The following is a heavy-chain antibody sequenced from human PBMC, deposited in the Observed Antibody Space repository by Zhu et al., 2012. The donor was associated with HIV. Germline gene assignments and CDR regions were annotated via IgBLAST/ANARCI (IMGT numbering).Heavy chain of an antibody. CDR3: ARYYYASGRTIDY. D-gene: IGHD3-10*01. CDR1: GVSISSGDYY. CDR2: VYYSGIT. V-gene: IGHV4-30-4*08. Sequence: QVQLQESGPGLVKPSQTLSLTCTVSGVSISSGDYYWSWIRQPPGKGLEWIGYVYYSGITYYNPSLKSRITKSVDTSKNQFSLKLSSVTAADTAVYYCARYYYASGRTIDYWGQGTLVTVSS. J-gene: IGHJ4*02.